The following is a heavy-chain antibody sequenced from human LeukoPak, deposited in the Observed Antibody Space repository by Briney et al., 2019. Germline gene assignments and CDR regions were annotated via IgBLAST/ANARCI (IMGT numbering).Heavy chain of an antibody. CDR3: ARHRKMATILYYFDY. Sequence: SQTLSLTCTVSGGSISSGSYYWSWIRQPPGKGLEWIGGIYYSGSTYYNPSLKSRVSISVDTSKNQFSLKLSSVTAADTAVYYCARHRKMATILYYFDYWGQGTLVTVSS. D-gene: IGHD5-24*01. CDR2: IYYSGST. V-gene: IGHV4-39*01. CDR1: GGSISSGSYY. J-gene: IGHJ4*02.